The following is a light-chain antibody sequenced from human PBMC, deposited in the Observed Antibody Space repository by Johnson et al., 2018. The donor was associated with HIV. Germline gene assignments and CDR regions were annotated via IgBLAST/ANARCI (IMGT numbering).Light chain of an antibody. CDR2: ETD. CDR3: GTWDSSLSVFV. Sequence: QSVLTQPPSVSAAPGQKVTISCSGGTSNYVSWYQHLPGAAPKLLIYETDKRPSGIPDRFSGSKSGTSATLGITGLQTGDEADYYCGTWDSSLSVFVFGTGTKVSVL. CDR1: TSNY. V-gene: IGLV1-51*02. J-gene: IGLJ1*01.